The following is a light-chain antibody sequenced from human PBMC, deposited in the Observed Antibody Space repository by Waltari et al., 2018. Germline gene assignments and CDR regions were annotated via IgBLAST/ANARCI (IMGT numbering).Light chain of an antibody. V-gene: IGKV4-1*01. Sequence: DIVMTQSPDSLAVSLGERATNNCTASQSVLFNSNKKNYLGGSQPNPGQPPKLLITWASTREAGVPDRFSGSGAGTDFTLTISGLQAEDLAVYYCQQYYSYPFTFGGGTKVEIK. CDR3: QQYYSYPFT. CDR2: WAS. CDR1: QSVLFNSNKKNY. J-gene: IGKJ4*01.